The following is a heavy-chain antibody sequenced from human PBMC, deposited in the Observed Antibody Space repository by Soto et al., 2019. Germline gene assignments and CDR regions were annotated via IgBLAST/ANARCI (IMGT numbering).Heavy chain of an antibody. CDR1: GFTFSSYG. Sequence: QVQLVESGGGTVQPGRSLRLSCAASGFTFSSYGMHWVRQAPGKGLEWVAVIWYDGSTKYYADSVKGRFTISRDNSKNTLYLQMNSLRAEVTAVYYCASYTVTSGFDYWGQGTLVTVSS. CDR3: ASYTVTSGFDY. CDR2: IWYDGSTK. D-gene: IGHD4-17*01. J-gene: IGHJ4*02. V-gene: IGHV3-33*01.